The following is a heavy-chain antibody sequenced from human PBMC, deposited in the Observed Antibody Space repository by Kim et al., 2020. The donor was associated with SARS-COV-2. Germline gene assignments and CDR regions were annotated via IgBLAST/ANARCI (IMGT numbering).Heavy chain of an antibody. CDR1: GFTFSNAW. V-gene: IGHV3-15*01. J-gene: IGHJ5*02. CDR2: IKSKTDGGTT. CDR3: TTDFFDYSNYPNNWFDP. D-gene: IGHD4-4*01. Sequence: GGSLRLSCAASGFTFSNAWMSWVRQAPGKGLEWVGRIKSKTDGGTTDYAAPVKGRFTISRDDSKNTLYLQMNSLKTEDTAVYYCTTDFFDYSNYPNNWFDPWGQGTLVTVSS.